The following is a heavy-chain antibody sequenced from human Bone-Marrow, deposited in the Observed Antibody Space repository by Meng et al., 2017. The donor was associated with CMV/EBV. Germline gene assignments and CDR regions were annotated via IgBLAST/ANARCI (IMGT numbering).Heavy chain of an antibody. D-gene: IGHD1-26*01. J-gene: IGHJ4*02. CDR3: ASRLVGATSRVFDY. CDR1: GGSFSGYY. CDR2: INHSGST. V-gene: IGHV4-34*01. Sequence: SEPLSLTCAVYGGSFSGYYWSWIRQPPGTGLEWIGEINHSGSTNYNPSLKSRVTISVDTSKNQFSLTLSSVTAADTAVYYCASRLVGATSRVFDYWGQGTLVTVSS.